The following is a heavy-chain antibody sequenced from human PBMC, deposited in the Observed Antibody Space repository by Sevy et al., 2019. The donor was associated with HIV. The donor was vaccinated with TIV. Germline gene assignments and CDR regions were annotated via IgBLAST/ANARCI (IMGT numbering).Heavy chain of an antibody. V-gene: IGHV3-23*01. CDR2: ISGSGGST. D-gene: IGHD1-26*01. CDR1: GIIFKSYF. J-gene: IGHJ4*02. CDR3: AGGGVGDKGFDY. Sequence: GESLKISCAASGIIFKSYFMSWVRQAPGKGLEWLSGISGSGGSTYYADSVKGRFTISRDNFKITAYLQMNILRAEDTGVYYCAGGGVGDKGFDYWGQGTLVTVSS.